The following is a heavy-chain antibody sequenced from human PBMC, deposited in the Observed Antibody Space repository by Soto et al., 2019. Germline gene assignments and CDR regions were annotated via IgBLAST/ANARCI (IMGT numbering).Heavy chain of an antibody. V-gene: IGHV1-18*01. J-gene: IGHJ3*02. Sequence: QVQLVQSGAEVKKPGASVKVSCKASGYTFTSYGISWVRQAPGQGLEWMGWISAYNGNTNYAQKRQGRVTMTTDTPTRTAYKELRCLRSDDTAVYYCARDRNPLLRFLEWLSSGYAFDIWGQGTMVTVSS. CDR3: ARDRNPLLRFLEWLSSGYAFDI. CDR2: ISAYNGNT. D-gene: IGHD3-3*01. CDR1: GYTFTSYG.